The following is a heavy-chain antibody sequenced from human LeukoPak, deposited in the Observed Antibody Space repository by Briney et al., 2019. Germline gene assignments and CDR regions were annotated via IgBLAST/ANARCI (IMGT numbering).Heavy chain of an antibody. CDR1: GFTFSSYS. D-gene: IGHD6-13*01. CDR2: ISSSSSTI. V-gene: IGHV3-48*01. Sequence: GGSLRLSCAASGFTFSSYSMNWGRQAPGKGLEWVSYISSSSSTIYYADSVKGRFTISRDKAKNSLYLQMNSRRAEDTAVYYCARDSIAAAGTKDYWGQGTLVTASS. J-gene: IGHJ4*02. CDR3: ARDSIAAAGTKDY.